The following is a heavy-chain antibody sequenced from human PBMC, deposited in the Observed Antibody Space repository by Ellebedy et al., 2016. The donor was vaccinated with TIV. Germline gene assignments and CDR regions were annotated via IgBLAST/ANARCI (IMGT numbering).Heavy chain of an antibody. CDR2: FYPSGSN. CDR3: ASSSGGVLRPDAFDI. CDR1: GGSISSGPFS. V-gene: IGHV4-30-2*02. D-gene: IGHD3-16*01. J-gene: IGHJ3*02. Sequence: MPSETLSLTCAVPGGSISSGPFSWSWIRQPPGTALEWIGYFYPSGSNYYNPSLTSRVTISEDRSRNQFSLKLSSVTAEDTAVYYCASSSGGVLRPDAFDIWGQGTMVTVSS.